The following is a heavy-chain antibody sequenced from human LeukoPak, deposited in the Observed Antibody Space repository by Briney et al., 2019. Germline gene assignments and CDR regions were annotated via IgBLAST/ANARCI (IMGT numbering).Heavy chain of an antibody. CDR3: AREPPGLDYYYYYMDV. CDR1: GGSFSGYY. J-gene: IGHJ6*03. D-gene: IGHD3/OR15-3a*01. Sequence: SETLSLTCAVYGGSFSGYYWSWIRQPAGKGLEWIGRIYTSGSTNYNPSLKSRVTMSVDTSKNQFSLKLSSVTAADTAVYYCAREPPGLDYYYYYMDVWGKGTTVTVSS. CDR2: IYTSGST. V-gene: IGHV4-4*07.